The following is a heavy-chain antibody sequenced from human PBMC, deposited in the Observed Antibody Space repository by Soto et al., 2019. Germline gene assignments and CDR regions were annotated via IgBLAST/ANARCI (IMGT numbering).Heavy chain of an antibody. D-gene: IGHD6-6*01. V-gene: IGHV1-69*13. Sequence: SVKVSCKASGGTFSSYAISWVRQAPGQGLEWMGGIIPIFGTANYAQKFQGRVTITADESTSKAYMELSSLRSEDTAVYYCARLAARPGSYYYYGMDVWGQGTTVTVSS. CDR1: GGTFSSYA. J-gene: IGHJ6*02. CDR2: IIPIFGTA. CDR3: ARLAARPGSYYYYGMDV.